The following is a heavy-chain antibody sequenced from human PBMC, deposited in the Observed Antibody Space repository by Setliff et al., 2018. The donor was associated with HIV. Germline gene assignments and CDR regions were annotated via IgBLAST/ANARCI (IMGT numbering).Heavy chain of an antibody. D-gene: IGHD6-19*01. CDR3: ARAVHSGWYYFDY. V-gene: IGHV3-21*01. J-gene: IGHJ4*02. CDR1: GFTFSSYS. Sequence: GGSLRLSCAASGFTFSSYSMNWVRQAPGKGLEWVSAISSSSSYIYYADSLKGRFTISRDNAKNSLYLQMNSLRAEDTAVYYCARAVHSGWYYFDYWGQGTLVTVSS. CDR2: ISSSSSYI.